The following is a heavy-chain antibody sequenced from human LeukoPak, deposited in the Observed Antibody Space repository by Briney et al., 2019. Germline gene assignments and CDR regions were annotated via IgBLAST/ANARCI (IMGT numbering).Heavy chain of an antibody. Sequence: ASVKVSCQASGYTFTGYYMHWVRQAPGQGLEWMGWINPNSGVTNYAQKFQGRVTMTRDTSISTAYMELSRLRPDDTAVYYCARSGGYLALDYWGQGTLVTVSS. D-gene: IGHD3-10*01. CDR3: ARSGGYLALDY. CDR1: GYTFTGYY. CDR2: INPNSGVT. V-gene: IGHV1-2*02. J-gene: IGHJ4*02.